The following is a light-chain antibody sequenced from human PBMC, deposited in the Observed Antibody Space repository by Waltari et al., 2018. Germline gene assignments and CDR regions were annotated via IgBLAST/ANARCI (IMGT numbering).Light chain of an antibody. V-gene: IGKV3-11*01. J-gene: IGKJ1*01. Sequence: VVLTQSPATLSLSPGERATLSCRASEGISNYLAWYQQKPGQAPRLLIYDASTRATGIPARFMGSGSGTDFTLTISSLEPDDFAVYYCQQRTIWSGPFGQGTKVEIK. CDR3: QQRTIWSGP. CDR2: DAS. CDR1: EGISNY.